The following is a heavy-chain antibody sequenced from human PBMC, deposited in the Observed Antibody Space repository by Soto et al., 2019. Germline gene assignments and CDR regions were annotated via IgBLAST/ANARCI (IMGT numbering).Heavy chain of an antibody. CDR3: AKGYXSSTSCPSLYYYYGMDV. CDR2: ISYDGSNK. D-gene: IGHD2-2*01. CDR1: GFTFSSYG. Sequence: PGGSLRLSCAASGFTFSSYGMHWVRQAPGKGLEWVAVISYDGSNKYYADSVKGRFTISRDNSKNTLYLQMNSLRAEDTAVYYCAKGYXSSTSCPSLYYYYGMDVWGQGTTVTVSS. J-gene: IGHJ6*02. V-gene: IGHV3-30*18.